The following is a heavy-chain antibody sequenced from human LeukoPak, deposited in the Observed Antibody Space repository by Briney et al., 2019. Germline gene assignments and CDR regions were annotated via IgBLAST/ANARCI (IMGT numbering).Heavy chain of an antibody. CDR2: IYTSGST. Sequence: SETLSLTCTVSGGSISSYYWSWIRQPAGKGLEWIGRIYTSGSTNYNPSLKSRVTMSVDTSKNQFSLKLSSVTAADTAVYYCARGQQLGLYYYYYMDVWGKGTTVTVSS. CDR3: ARGQQLGLYYYYYMDV. J-gene: IGHJ6*03. CDR1: GGSISSYY. D-gene: IGHD6-13*01. V-gene: IGHV4-4*07.